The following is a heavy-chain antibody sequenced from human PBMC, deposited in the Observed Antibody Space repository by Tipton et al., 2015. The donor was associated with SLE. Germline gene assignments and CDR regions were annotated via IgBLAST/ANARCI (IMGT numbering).Heavy chain of an antibody. CDR1: GFTFSSYS. CDR2: ISSSSSTI. J-gene: IGHJ6*02. Sequence: GSLRLSCAASGFTFSSYSMNWVRQAPGKGLEWVSYISSSSSTIYYADSVKGRFTISRDNAKNSLYLQMNSLRAEDTAVYYCARDWGNYYYGMDVWGQGTTVTVSS. D-gene: IGHD3-16*01. V-gene: IGHV3-48*01. CDR3: ARDWGNYYYGMDV.